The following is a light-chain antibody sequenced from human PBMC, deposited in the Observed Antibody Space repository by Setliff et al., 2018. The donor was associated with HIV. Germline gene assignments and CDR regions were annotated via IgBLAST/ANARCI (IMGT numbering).Light chain of an antibody. J-gene: IGKJ4*01. CDR2: AAS. V-gene: IGKV1-39*01. CDR1: QYISTN. CDR3: HQSHIIPLA. Sequence: DIQMTQSPSSLSASVGDTVTITCRASQYISTNLNWFQQKPGKAPKLLIYAASSLQGWVPSRFSGSGPGTDFTLTINNLQPEDFATYYCHQSHIIPLAFGGGTKVDIK.